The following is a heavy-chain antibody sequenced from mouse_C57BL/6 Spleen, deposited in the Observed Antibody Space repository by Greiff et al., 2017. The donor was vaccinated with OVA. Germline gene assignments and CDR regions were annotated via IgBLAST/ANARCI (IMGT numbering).Heavy chain of an antibody. CDR1: GYTFTSYW. CDR2: IDPSDSYT. CDR3: ARSLYYYGSRDLWYFDV. V-gene: IGHV1-50*01. D-gene: IGHD1-1*01. J-gene: IGHJ1*03. Sequence: VQLQQSGAELVKPGASVKLSCKASGYTFTSYWMQWVKQRPGQGLEWIGEIDPSDSYTNYNQKFKGKATLTVDTSSSTAYMQLSSLTSEDSAVYYCARSLYYYGSRDLWYFDVWGTGTTVTVSS.